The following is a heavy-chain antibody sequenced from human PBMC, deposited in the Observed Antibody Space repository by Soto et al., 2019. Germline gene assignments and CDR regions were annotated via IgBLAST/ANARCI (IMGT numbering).Heavy chain of an antibody. D-gene: IGHD6-25*01. CDR2: INQGGSQR. Sequence: EVQLVESGGGLVQPGGSLRLSCVASGFTLSNSWVSWVRPAPGKGMEWVANINQGGSQRYYVDSVKGRFTISRDNAKNSVYLQMNSLRAEDSAIYYCASAIAAAGSYWGQGTRVTV. CDR1: GFTLSNSW. J-gene: IGHJ4*02. V-gene: IGHV3-7*05. CDR3: ASAIAAAGSY.